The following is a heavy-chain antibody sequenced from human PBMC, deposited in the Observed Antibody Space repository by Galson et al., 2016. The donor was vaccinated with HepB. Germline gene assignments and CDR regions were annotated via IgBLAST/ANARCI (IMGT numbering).Heavy chain of an antibody. V-gene: IGHV3-7*01. CDR3: AKKWSYGDYSFFDY. CDR1: GFTSSRYW. CDR2: IKEDGSEE. Sequence: SLRLSCAASGFTSSRYWMSWVRQAPGKGVEWVGNIKEDGSEEYYVDSVKGRFTISRDNAKNSLYLQMNRLRAEDTAVYYCAKKWSYGDYSFFDYWGQGTLVTVSS. D-gene: IGHD4-17*01. J-gene: IGHJ4*02.